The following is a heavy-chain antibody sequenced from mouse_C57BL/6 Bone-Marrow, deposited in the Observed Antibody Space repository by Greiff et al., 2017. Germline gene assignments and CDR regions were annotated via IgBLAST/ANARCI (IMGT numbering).Heavy chain of an antibody. D-gene: IGHD1-1*01. Sequence: EVKLVESGPSLVRPSQTLSLTCTVTGFSINSDCYWIWIRQFPGNKLEYIGYTFYSGITYYNPSLESRTYITRDTSKNQFSLKLSSVTTEDTATYYCARDQDYYGSSPYAMDYWGQGTSVTVSS. V-gene: IGHV3-3*01. CDR2: TFYSGIT. CDR1: GFSINSDCY. CDR3: ARDQDYYGSSPYAMDY. J-gene: IGHJ4*01.